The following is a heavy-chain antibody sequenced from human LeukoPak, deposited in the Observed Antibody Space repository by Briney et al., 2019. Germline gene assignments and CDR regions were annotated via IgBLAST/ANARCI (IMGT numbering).Heavy chain of an antibody. J-gene: IGHJ4*02. CDR3: ARGRSTGYPYYFEY. CDR1: GYTFTSYD. D-gene: IGHD5-12*01. CDR2: MNPNSGST. V-gene: IGHV1-8*03. Sequence: ASVKVSCKAPGYTFTSYDINWVRQATGQGLEWMGWMNPNSGSTGYAQKFQGRVTITRNTSISTAYMELSGLRSEDTAAYYCARGRSTGYPYYFEYWGQGTLVTVSS.